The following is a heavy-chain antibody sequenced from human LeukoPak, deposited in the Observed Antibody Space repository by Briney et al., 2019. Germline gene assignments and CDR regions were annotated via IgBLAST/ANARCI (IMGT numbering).Heavy chain of an antibody. Sequence: LSCAASGFTFSDYYMSWIRQPPGKGLEWIGSIYYSGSTYYNPSLKSRVTISVDTSKNQFSLKLSSVTAADTAVYYCARVIIVVVASEYYYMDVWAKGPRSPSP. V-gene: IGHV4-38-2*01. CDR2: IYYSGST. J-gene: IGHJ6*03. CDR3: ARVIIVVVASEYYYMDV. D-gene: IGHD2-15*01. CDR1: GFTFSDYY.